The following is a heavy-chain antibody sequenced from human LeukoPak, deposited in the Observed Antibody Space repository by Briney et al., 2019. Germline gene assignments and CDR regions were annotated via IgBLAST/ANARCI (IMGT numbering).Heavy chain of an antibody. Sequence: SETLSLTCTVSGGSVSSGSYYWSWIRQPPGKGLEWIGYIYYSGSTYYNPSLKSRVTISVDTSKNQFSLKLSSVTAADTAVYYCARASWGYYGSGSYFRWNYYFDYWGQGTLVTVSS. J-gene: IGHJ4*02. CDR3: ARASWGYYGSGSYFRWNYYFDY. V-gene: IGHV4-61*01. CDR1: GGSVSSGSYY. CDR2: IYYSGST. D-gene: IGHD3-10*01.